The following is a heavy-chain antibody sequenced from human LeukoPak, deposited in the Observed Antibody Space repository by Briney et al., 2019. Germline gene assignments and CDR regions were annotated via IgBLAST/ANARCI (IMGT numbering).Heavy chain of an antibody. J-gene: IGHJ3*01. Sequence: SETLSLTCAVSGGSFTGYYWIWIRQPPGKGLEWIGEIDHSGSTSYNPSLKSRVTISVHTFNNQFSLKLSSVTAADTAVYYCARMGVSYYYDSSTYYPVAFDVWGQGTMVVVSS. D-gene: IGHD3-22*01. CDR1: GGSFTGYY. CDR3: ARMGVSYYYDSSTYYPVAFDV. CDR2: IDHSGST. V-gene: IGHV4-34*01.